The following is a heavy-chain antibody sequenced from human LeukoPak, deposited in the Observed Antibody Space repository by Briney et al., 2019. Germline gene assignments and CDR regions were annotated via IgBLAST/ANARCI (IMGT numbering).Heavy chain of an antibody. Sequence: SETLSLTCTVSGGSISSYYWSWIRQPPGKGLEWIGYIYYSGSTDYNPSLKSRVTISVDTSKNQFSLKLSSATAADTAVYFCAGARGWSNYYFDYWGQGTLVTVSS. CDR2: IYYSGST. CDR1: GGSISSYY. CDR3: AGARGWSNYYFDY. J-gene: IGHJ4*02. V-gene: IGHV4-59*01. D-gene: IGHD6-19*01.